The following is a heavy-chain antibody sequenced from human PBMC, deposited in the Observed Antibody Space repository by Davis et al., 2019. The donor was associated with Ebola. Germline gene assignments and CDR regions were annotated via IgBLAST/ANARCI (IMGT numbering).Heavy chain of an antibody. CDR3: ARARSGGDRGYSGRPFDI. V-gene: IGHV1-46*01. D-gene: IGHD3-22*01. CDR1: GYTFTSYY. J-gene: IGHJ3*02. CDR2: VNPSAGST. Sequence: ASVKVSCKASGYTFTSYYMHWVRQAPGHGFEWMGVVNPSAGSTAYAQKFQGRVTMTRDTSTSTVYLELNSLRSEDTAMYYCARARSGGDRGYSGRPFDIWGRGTMVTVSS.